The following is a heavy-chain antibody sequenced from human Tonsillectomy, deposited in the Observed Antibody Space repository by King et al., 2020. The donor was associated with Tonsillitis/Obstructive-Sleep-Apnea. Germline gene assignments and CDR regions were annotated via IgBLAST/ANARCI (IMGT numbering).Heavy chain of an antibody. CDR1: AFTFSTYG. CDR2: IWFDGTKK. Sequence: VQLVESGGGVVQPGRSLRLSCAASAFTFSTYGMHWVRQAPGKGLEWVAVIWFDGTKKYYADSVKGRFTISRDNSKKTVYLQMNSLRAEDTAVYYCTRVREYGVDVWGQGTTVTVSS. J-gene: IGHJ6*02. V-gene: IGHV3-33*01. CDR3: TRVREYGVDV.